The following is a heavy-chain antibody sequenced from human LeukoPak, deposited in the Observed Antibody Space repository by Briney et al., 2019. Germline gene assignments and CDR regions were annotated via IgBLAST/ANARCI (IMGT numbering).Heavy chain of an antibody. CDR1: GFTFSSYA. Sequence: GGSLRLSCAASGFTFSSYAMHWVRQAPGKGLEWVAVISYDGSNKYYADSVKGRFTISRDNSKNTLYLQMNSLRAEDTAVYYCARGQIVGATFDYWGQGTLVTVSS. J-gene: IGHJ4*02. V-gene: IGHV3-30*04. CDR3: ARGQIVGATFDY. CDR2: ISYDGSNK. D-gene: IGHD1-26*01.